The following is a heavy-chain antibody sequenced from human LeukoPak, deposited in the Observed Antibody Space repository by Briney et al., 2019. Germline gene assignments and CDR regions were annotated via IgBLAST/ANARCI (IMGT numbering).Heavy chain of an antibody. D-gene: IGHD2-15*01. J-gene: IGHJ4*02. V-gene: IGHV3-7*01. CDR2: IKQDGSEK. CDR3: ARDRIPGYCTSGSCTTDY. Sequence: PGGSLRLSCAASGFSFSSCWMSWVRQAPGKGLEWVAHIKQDGSEKYYVDSVKGRFTISRDNAKNSLYLQMNSLRAEDTAVYYCARDRIPGYCTSGSCTTDYWGQGTLVTVSS. CDR1: GFSFSSCW.